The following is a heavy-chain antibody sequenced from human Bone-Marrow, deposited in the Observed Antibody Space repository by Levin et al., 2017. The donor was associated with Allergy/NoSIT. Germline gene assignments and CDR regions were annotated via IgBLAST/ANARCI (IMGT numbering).Heavy chain of an antibody. CDR1: GGSISSSNW. D-gene: IGHD6-6*01. CDR3: ARDLYSSSSGNWFDP. J-gene: IGHJ5*02. Sequence: SETLSLTCAVSGGSISSSNWWSWVRQPPGKGLEWIGEIYHSGSTNYNPSLKSRVTISVDKSKNQFSLKLSSVTAADTAVYYCARDLYSSSSGNWFDPWGQGTLVTVSS. V-gene: IGHV4-4*02. CDR2: IYHSGST.